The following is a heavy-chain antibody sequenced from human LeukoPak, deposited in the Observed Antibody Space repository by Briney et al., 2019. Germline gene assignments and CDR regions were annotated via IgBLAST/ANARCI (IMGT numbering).Heavy chain of an antibody. CDR3: SRGSGWLSVY. CDR2: ISGGTT. V-gene: IGHV3-49*03. J-gene: IGHJ4*02. Sequence: GRSLRLSCTASVFTFGDYLMSWFRQAPGKGLEWIGFISGGTTEYAASVKGRFTISRDDSTSIAYLQMNSLTTEDTAVYYCSRGSGWLSVYWGQGTLVTVSS. CDR1: VFTFGDYL. D-gene: IGHD6-19*01.